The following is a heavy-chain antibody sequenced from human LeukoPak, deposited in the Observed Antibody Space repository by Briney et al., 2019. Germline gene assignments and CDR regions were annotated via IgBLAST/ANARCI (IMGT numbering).Heavy chain of an antibody. V-gene: IGHV4-4*07. CDR1: GGSFSGYY. Sequence: SETLSLTCAVYGGSFSGYYWSWIRQPAGKGLEWIGRIYTSGSTNYNPSLKSRVTMSVDTSKNQFSLKLSSVTAADTAVYYYARDRGSYYYYMDVWGKGTTVTISS. CDR3: ARDRGSYYYYMDV. D-gene: IGHD3-16*01. CDR2: IYTSGST. J-gene: IGHJ6*03.